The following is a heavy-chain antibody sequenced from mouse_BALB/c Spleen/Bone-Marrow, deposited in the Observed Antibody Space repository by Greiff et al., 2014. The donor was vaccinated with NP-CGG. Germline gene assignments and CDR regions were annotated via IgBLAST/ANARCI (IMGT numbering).Heavy chain of an antibody. CDR2: ILPGSDNT. CDR3: ARGNPFDF. Sequence: VQVVESGGELMKPGASVKISCKATGYTFSNYWIQWVKQRPGHGPEWIGEILPGSDNTNYNEKFKGKATFTADTSSNTAYMQLSSLTPEDSAVYYCARGNPFDFWGQGTTLTVSS. CDR1: GYTFSNYW. J-gene: IGHJ2*01. V-gene: IGHV1-9*01.